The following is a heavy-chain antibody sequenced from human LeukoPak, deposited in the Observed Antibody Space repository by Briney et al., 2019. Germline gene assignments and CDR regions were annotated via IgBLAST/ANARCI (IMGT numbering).Heavy chain of an antibody. V-gene: IGHV3-30*02. CDR3: AKFYTSGWYELTGYYFDY. J-gene: IGHJ4*02. CDR2: IWYDGSNK. CDR1: GFTFSSYR. D-gene: IGHD6-19*01. Sequence: PGWSLRLSCAASGFTFSSYRMHWVRQAPGKGLERVAFIWYDGSNKYYADSVKGRFTISRDNSKNTLYLQMNSLRAEDTAVYYCAKFYTSGWYELTGYYFDYWGQGTLVTVSS.